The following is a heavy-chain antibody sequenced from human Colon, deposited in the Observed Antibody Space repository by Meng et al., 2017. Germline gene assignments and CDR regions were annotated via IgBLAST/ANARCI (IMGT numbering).Heavy chain of an antibody. D-gene: IGHD3-22*01. V-gene: IGHV4-30-2*01. CDR1: GGSISSGDYY. CDR2: IYHSGST. CDR3: ARVQMIVVVIDY. J-gene: IGHJ4*02. Sequence: QVQLQESGPGLVKPSQTLSLTCTVSGGSISSGDYYWSWIRQPPGKGLEWIGYIYHSGSTYYNPSLKSRVTISVDRSKNQFSLKLSSVTAADTAVYYCARVQMIVVVIDYWGQGTLVTVSS.